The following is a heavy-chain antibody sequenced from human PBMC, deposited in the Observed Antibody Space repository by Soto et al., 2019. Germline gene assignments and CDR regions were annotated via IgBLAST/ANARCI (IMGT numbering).Heavy chain of an antibody. Sequence: WWSLRLSCAASGFTFSSYAMSWVRQAPGQGLEWVSAISGSGSNPYYADSVKGRFTISRDNSKNTLYLQMNSLRAEETALYYCEKAASMTIRDGFDHWGQGTLVTVSS. CDR2: ISGSGSNP. D-gene: IGHD4-17*01. CDR3: EKAASMTIRDGFDH. CDR1: GFTFSSYA. V-gene: IGHV3-23*01. J-gene: IGHJ4*02.